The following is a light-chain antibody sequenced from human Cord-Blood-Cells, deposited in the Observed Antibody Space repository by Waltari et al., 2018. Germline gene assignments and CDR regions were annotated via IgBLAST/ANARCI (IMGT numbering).Light chain of an antibody. Sequence: DIQMTQSPSTLSASEGARVTITCRASQSISSWLDWYQQKPGKAPKLLIYDASSLESGVPSRFSGSGAGTEFTLTISSLQPDDFATYYGQQYNSYWTFGQGTKVEIK. J-gene: IGKJ1*01. CDR1: QSISSW. V-gene: IGKV1-5*01. CDR2: DAS. CDR3: QQYNSYWT.